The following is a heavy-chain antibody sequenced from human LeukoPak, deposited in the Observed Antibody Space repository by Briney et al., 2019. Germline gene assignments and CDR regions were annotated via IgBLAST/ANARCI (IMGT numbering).Heavy chain of an antibody. J-gene: IGHJ5*02. D-gene: IGHD3-10*01. CDR1: GGSISSSSYY. CDR3: ARTYGSGSYRGCWFDP. Sequence: PSETLSLTCTVSGGSISSSSYYWGWIRQPPGKGLEWIGSIYYSGSTYYNPSLKSRVTISVDTSKNQFSLKLSSVTAADTAVYYCARTYGSGSYRGCWFDPWGQGTLVTVSS. V-gene: IGHV4-39*07. CDR2: IYYSGST.